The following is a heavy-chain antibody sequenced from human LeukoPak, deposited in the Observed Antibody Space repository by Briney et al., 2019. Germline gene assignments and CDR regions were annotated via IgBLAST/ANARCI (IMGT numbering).Heavy chain of an antibody. Sequence: PSETLSLTCTVSGVSISDYYWSWVRQPPGKRLEWIGYIYYTGSTDYNPSLKSRVTMSLDTSKNQFSLNLRSVTATDTAVYYCARRTYYDTLTGYNYWYFDLWGRGTLVTVSS. CDR1: GVSISDYY. CDR3: ARRTYYDTLTGYNYWYFDL. V-gene: IGHV4-59*01. CDR2: IYYTGST. J-gene: IGHJ2*01. D-gene: IGHD3-9*01.